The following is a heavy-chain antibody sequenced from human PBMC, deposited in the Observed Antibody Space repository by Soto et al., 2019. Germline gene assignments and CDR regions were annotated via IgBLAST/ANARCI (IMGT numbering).Heavy chain of an antibody. J-gene: IGHJ3*02. CDR2: IYHSGST. V-gene: IGHV4-4*02. Sequence: QVQLQESGPGLVKPSGTLSLTCAVSGGSISSSNWWSWVRQPPGKGLEWIGEIYHSGSTNYNPSLTSRVTISVDKSKNQFSLKLSSVTAADTAVYYCARGIGYYYDSGRSAFDIWGQGTMVTVSS. CDR3: ARGIGYYYDSGRSAFDI. CDR1: GGSISSSNW. D-gene: IGHD3-22*01.